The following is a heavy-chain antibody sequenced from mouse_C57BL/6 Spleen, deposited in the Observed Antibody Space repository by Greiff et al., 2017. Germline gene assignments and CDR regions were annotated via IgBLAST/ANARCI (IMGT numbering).Heavy chain of an antibody. V-gene: IGHV1-81*01. J-gene: IGHJ4*01. Sequence: QVQLQQSGAELARPGASVKLSCKASGYTFTSYGISWVKQRTGQGLEWIGEIYPRSGNTYYNEKFKGKATLTADKSSSTAYMELRSRTSEDSAVYVCARERDDDYAMDYWGQGTSVTVSS. CDR1: GYTFTSYG. CDR3: ARERDDDYAMDY. CDR2: IYPRSGNT. D-gene: IGHD2-12*01.